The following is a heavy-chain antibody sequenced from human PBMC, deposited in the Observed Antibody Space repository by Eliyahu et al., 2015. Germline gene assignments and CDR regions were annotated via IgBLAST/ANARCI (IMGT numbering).Heavy chain of an antibody. Sequence: EVQLLESGGGLVQPGGSLRLSCXASXFXFXSXAMXWGRPAPGKGLEWVSAISGSGGSTYXADSVKGRFTISRDNSKNTLYLQMNSLRAEDTSVYYCAKAVKGGYCSGGSCPLTFDIWGRGTMVTVSS. CDR1: XFXFXSXA. CDR3: AKAVKGGYCSGGSCPLTFDI. J-gene: IGHJ3*02. V-gene: IGHV3-23*01. D-gene: IGHD2-15*01. CDR2: ISGSGGST.